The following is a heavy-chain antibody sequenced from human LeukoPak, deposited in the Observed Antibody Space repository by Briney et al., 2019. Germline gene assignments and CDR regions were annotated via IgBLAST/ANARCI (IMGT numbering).Heavy chain of an antibody. CDR3: ARGGVMIVTPLYYYYGLDL. CDR1: GFTFSSYW. CDR2: IKQDGSEK. Sequence: GGSLRLSCAASGFTFSSYWMSWVRQAPGKGLEWVANIKQDGSEKHYVDSAKGRFTISRDNAKNSLSLQMNSLRGEDTAVYYCARGGVMIVTPLYYYYGLDLWGQGTTVTVYS. V-gene: IGHV3-7*01. J-gene: IGHJ6*02. D-gene: IGHD3-22*01.